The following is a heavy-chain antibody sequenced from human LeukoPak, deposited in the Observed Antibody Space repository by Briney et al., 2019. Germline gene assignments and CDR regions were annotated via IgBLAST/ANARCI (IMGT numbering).Heavy chain of an antibody. Sequence: PSETLSLTCTVSGGSISSSSYYWGWIRQPPGKGLEWIGSIYYSGSTYYNPSLKSRVTISVDTSKNQFSLKLSSVTAADTAVYYCASHYDFAIDAFDIWGQGTMVTVSS. V-gene: IGHV4-39*07. CDR3: ASHYDFAIDAFDI. J-gene: IGHJ3*02. D-gene: IGHD3-3*01. CDR1: GGSISSSSYY. CDR2: IYYSGST.